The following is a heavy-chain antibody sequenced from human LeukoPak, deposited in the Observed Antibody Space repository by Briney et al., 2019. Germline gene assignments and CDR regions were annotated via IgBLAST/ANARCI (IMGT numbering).Heavy chain of an antibody. D-gene: IGHD3-10*01. CDR3: GREVYGSGRQTDY. V-gene: IGHV4-4*07. Sequence: SETLSLTCTVSDGSISSYFWSWIRQPAGKGLEWIGRIYTSGTTNYNPSLKSRVTMSVDTSKNQFSLQLSSVTAADTAVYYCGREVYGSGRQTDYWGQGTLVTVSS. CDR2: IYTSGTT. CDR1: DGSISSYF. J-gene: IGHJ4*02.